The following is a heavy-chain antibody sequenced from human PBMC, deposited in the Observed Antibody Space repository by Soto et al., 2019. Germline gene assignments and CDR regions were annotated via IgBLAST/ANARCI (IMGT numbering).Heavy chain of an antibody. J-gene: IGHJ6*02. CDR3: ARSQGSSTSLEIYYYYYYGMDF. D-gene: IGHD2-2*01. CDR2: IIPISDTT. CDR1: GGTFSSYA. V-gene: IGHV1-69*01. Sequence: QVQLVQSGAEVKKPGSSVKVSCKASGGTFSSYAISWGRQAPGQELEWMGGIIPISDTTNYAQKFQGRVRITPDESTSPAYMELSSLRAEDTAVYYCARSQGSSTSLEIYYYYYYGMDFWGQGTTVTVSS.